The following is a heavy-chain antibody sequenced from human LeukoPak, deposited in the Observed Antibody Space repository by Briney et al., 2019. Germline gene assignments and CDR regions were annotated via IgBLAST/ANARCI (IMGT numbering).Heavy chain of an antibody. V-gene: IGHV3-30*04. D-gene: IGHD6-13*01. CDR2: IPYDGTNK. CDR3: ARAQSSSSWFHFDY. Sequence: GGSLRLSCAASGFTFSFYVMHWVRQAPGKGLEWVAGIPYDGTNKYYADSVKGRFTISRDNSKNTLFLQMNSLRAEDTAVYYCARAQSSSSWFHFDYWGQGTLVTVSS. CDR1: GFTFSFYV. J-gene: IGHJ4*02.